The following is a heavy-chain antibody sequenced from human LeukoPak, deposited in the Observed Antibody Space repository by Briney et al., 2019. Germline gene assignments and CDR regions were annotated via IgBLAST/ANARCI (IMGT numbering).Heavy chain of an antibody. V-gene: IGHV4-34*01. Sequence: PSETLSLTCAVYGGSFSVYYCSWIRQPPGKGLEWIGEINHSGSTNYSPSLKSRVTISVDKSKNHFSLKLTSVTAADTAIYYCAAAAVAVDYWGQGTLVTVSS. J-gene: IGHJ4*02. CDR2: INHSGST. CDR3: AAAAVAVDY. D-gene: IGHD6-19*01. CDR1: GGSFSVYY.